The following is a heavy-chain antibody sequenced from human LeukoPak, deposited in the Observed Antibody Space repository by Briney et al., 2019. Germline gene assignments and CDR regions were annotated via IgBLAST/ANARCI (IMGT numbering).Heavy chain of an antibody. CDR2: ICGSGSTI. CDR1: GFTFSSYE. J-gene: IGHJ4*02. Sequence: GGSLRLSCAASGFTFSSYEINWVRQAPGKGLEWVSYICGSGSTIYYADSVKGRFTISRDNSKNTLYLQMNSLRAEDTAVYYCAKDFLVGYRYSYGTEPFDYWGQGTLVTVSS. V-gene: IGHV3-23*01. CDR3: AKDFLVGYRYSYGTEPFDY. D-gene: IGHD5-18*01.